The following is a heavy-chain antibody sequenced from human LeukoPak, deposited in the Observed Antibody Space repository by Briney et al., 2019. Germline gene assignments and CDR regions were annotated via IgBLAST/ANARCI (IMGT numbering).Heavy chain of an antibody. Sequence: PGRSLRLSCAASGFTFSSYGMHWVRQAPGKGLEWVAVIWSDGSTKYYADSVKGRFTISRDNSKNTLYLQMNSLRAEDTAVYYCARSYSSSRGTFDYWGQGTLVTVSS. D-gene: IGHD6-6*01. CDR1: GFTFSSYG. J-gene: IGHJ4*02. V-gene: IGHV3-33*01. CDR3: ARSYSSSRGTFDY. CDR2: IWSDGSTK.